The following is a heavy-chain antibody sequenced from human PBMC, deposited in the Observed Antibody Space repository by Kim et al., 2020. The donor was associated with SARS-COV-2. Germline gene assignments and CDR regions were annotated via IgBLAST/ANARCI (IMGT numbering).Heavy chain of an antibody. D-gene: IGHD3-3*01. V-gene: IGHV1-69*04. CDR2: IIPILGIA. Sequence: SVKVSCKASGGTFSSYAISWVRQAPGQGLEWMGRIIPILGIANYAQKFQGRVTITADKSTSTAYMELSSLRSEDTAVYYCAREDFWTNSRRWFDPWGQGTLVTVSS. J-gene: IGHJ5*02. CDR3: AREDFWTNSRRWFDP. CDR1: GGTFSSYA.